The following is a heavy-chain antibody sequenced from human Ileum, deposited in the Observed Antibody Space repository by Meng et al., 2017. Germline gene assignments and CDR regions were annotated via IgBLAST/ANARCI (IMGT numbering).Heavy chain of an antibody. D-gene: IGHD7-27*01. CDR3: ARDHWGSLDY. Sequence: QLRHSGPGPGSPSETLALPCTVSGASVSSNNDGWGWIRPPPGKGLEWIGYGSTNHNPSLKSRVTISVDTSKNQFFLTLNSVTAADTAIYYCARDHWGSLDYWGQGILVTVSS. CDR1: GASVSSNNDG. CDR2: GST. J-gene: IGHJ4*02. V-gene: IGHV4-61*01.